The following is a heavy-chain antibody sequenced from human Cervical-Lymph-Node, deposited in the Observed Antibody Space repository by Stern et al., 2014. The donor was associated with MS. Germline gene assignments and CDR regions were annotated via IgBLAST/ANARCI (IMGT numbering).Heavy chain of an antibody. Sequence: VHLVESGPGLVKPSQTLSLTCSVSGGSIISGGHLWSWIRQPPGEGLEWIGYIHSTGSTYYNPSLRSRVAISLDPSQNRFSLSLTSVTAADTAVYYCARNSPFDPWGQGTLVTVSS. CDR2: IHSTGST. CDR3: ARNSPFDP. D-gene: IGHD2/OR15-2a*01. V-gene: IGHV4-31*03. CDR1: GGSIISGGHL. J-gene: IGHJ5*02.